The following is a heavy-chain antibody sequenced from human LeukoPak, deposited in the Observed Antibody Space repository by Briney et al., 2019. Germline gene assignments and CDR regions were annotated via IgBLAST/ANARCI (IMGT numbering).Heavy chain of an antibody. CDR2: INAGGGST. CDR1: GFTFSSYA. D-gene: IGHD6-19*01. CDR3: AKAAGSTTYYYYYYMDV. V-gene: IGHV3-23*01. Sequence: GGSLRLSCVASGFTFSSYAMSWVRQAPGKGLEWLSGINAGGGSTSYADSVKGRLTISRDNSKNTLYLQINSLRAEDTAVYLCAKAAGSTTYYYYYYMDVWGKGTTVTVSS. J-gene: IGHJ6*03.